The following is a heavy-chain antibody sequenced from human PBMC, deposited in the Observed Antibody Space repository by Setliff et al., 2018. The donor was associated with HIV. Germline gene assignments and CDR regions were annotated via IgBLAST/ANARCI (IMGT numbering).Heavy chain of an antibody. V-gene: IGHV4-34*01. D-gene: IGHD3-10*01. CDR1: GGSFSGYY. CDR2: INHSGST. Sequence: PSETLSLTCAVYGGSFSGYYWSWIRQPPGKGLEWIGEINHSGSTNYNPSLKSRVTISVDTSKNQFSLKLSSVTAADTAVYYCAGVPRGIYESIWFDPWGQGALVTVSS. J-gene: IGHJ5*02. CDR3: AGVPRGIYESIWFDP.